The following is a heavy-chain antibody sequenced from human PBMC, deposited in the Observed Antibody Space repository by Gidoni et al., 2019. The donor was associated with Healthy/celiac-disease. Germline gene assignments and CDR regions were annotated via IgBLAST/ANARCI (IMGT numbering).Heavy chain of an antibody. CDR3: AKHRGSGWYVDY. CDR2: ISGSGGRT. D-gene: IGHD6-19*01. J-gene: IGHJ4*02. Sequence: EVQLLESGGGVLPPGGSLRLSCAASGLTFSSDAMSWVRQCTGKGREWASAISGSGGRTSYADSVKGRLPIPRDNSKNTLYPQMNSLRAEDRAVYYCAKHRGSGWYVDYWGQGTLVTVSS. CDR1: GLTFSSDA. V-gene: IGHV3-23*01.